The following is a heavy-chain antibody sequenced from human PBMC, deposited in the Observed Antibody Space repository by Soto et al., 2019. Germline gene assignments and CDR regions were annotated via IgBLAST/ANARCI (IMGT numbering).Heavy chain of an antibody. Sequence: SVKVSCTASGGTFSSYAISWVRQAPGQGLEWMGGIIPIFGTANYAQKFQGRVTITADESTSTAYMELSSLRSEDTAVYYCARGRVCSGGSCYSYYYYGMDVWGQGTTVTVSS. CDR2: IIPIFGTA. CDR3: ARGRVCSGGSCYSYYYYGMDV. J-gene: IGHJ6*02. CDR1: GGTFSSYA. D-gene: IGHD2-15*01. V-gene: IGHV1-69*13.